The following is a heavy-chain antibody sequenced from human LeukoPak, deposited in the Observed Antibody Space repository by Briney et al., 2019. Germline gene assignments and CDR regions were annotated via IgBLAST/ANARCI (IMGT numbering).Heavy chain of an antibody. CDR3: ARGLPNYYGMDV. Sequence: TGGSLRLSCVASAFTFNNYWMHWVRQAPGKGLVWVSRIKDDGSSTNYADSVRGRFTISRDNAKNTVYLQMNSLRTEDTAVYYCARGLPNYYGMDVWGQGTTVTVSS. CDR2: IKDDGSST. V-gene: IGHV3-74*01. J-gene: IGHJ6*02. CDR1: AFTFNNYW.